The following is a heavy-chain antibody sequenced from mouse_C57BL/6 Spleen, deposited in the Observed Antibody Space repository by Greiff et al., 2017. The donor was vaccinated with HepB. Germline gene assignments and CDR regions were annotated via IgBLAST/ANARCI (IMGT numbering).Heavy chain of an antibody. D-gene: IGHD2-10*02. Sequence: EVKLVESGGGLVKPGGSLKLSCAASGFTFSDYGMHWVRQAPEKGLEWVAYISSGRSTIYYADTVKGRCTISRDNAKNTLFLQMTSLRSEDTAMYYCAREGVWSRGYFDYWGQGTTLTVSS. CDR1: GFTFSDYG. CDR2: ISSGRSTI. V-gene: IGHV5-17*01. J-gene: IGHJ2*01. CDR3: AREGVWSRGYFDY.